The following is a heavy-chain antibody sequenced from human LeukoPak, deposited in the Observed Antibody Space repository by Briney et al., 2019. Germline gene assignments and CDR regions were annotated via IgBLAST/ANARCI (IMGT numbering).Heavy chain of an antibody. V-gene: IGHV4-61*02. CDR3: AREMVVATNYYYYMDV. J-gene: IGHJ6*03. CDR2: IYTSGST. D-gene: IGHD2-15*01. CDR1: GGSISSGSYY. Sequence: PSQTLSLTCTVSGGSISSGSYYWSWIRQPAGKGLEWIGRIYTSGSTNYNPSLKSRVTISVDTSKNQFSLKLSSVTAADTAVYYCAREMVVATNYYYYMDVWGKGTTVTISS.